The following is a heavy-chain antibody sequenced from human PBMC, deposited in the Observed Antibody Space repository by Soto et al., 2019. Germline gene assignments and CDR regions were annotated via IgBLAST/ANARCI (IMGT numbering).Heavy chain of an antibody. CDR3: AKDRRAGGNYGFYSDF. D-gene: IGHD1-7*01. J-gene: IGHJ4*02. Sequence: VQLLDSGGGLVQPGGYLRLSCAASGFTFSSYGLTWVRQAPGKGLEGVPFSRATGAGKYYADPVKGRFTISRDNSKNTLYLQMTSLRADDTAVYYCAKDRRAGGNYGFYSDFWGQGALVIVSS. V-gene: IGHV3-23*01. CDR1: GFTFSSYG. CDR2: SRATGAGK.